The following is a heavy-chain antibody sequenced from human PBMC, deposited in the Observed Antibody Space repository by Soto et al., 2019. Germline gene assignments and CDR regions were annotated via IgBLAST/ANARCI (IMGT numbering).Heavy chain of an antibody. CDR2: IYSGGST. D-gene: IGHD3-9*01. CDR1: GFTVSSNY. Sequence: PGGSLRLSCAASGFTVSSNYISWVRQSPGKGLEWVSVIYSGGSTYYADSVKGRFTISRDNSKNTLYLQMNSLRAADTGMYFCARGRLTIHQGFEIWGQGTMVTVSS. V-gene: IGHV3-53*01. J-gene: IGHJ3*02. CDR3: ARGRLTIHQGFEI.